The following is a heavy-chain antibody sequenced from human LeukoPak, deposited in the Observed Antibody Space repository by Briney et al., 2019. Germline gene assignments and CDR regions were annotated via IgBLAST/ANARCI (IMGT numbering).Heavy chain of an antibody. D-gene: IGHD3-3*01. CDR2: INPNSGGT. CDR3: ARTGLRLLTYYYMDV. CDR1: GYTFTGYY. J-gene: IGHJ6*03. V-gene: IGHV1-2*02. Sequence: ASVKVSCKASGYTFTGYYMHWVRQAPGQGLEWMGWINPNSGGTNYAQKFQGRVTMTRDTSISTAYMELSRLRSDGTAVYYCARTGLRLLTYYYMDVWGKGTTVTVSS.